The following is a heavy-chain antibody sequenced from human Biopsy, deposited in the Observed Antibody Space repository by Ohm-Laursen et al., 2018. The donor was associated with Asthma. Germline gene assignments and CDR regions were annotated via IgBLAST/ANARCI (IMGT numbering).Heavy chain of an antibody. D-gene: IGHD3-9*01. CDR1: GYTFISYA. J-gene: IGHJ3*02. CDR3: ARTYYDFLTGQVIDAFAI. V-gene: IGHV1-3*01. CDR2: INAGNGNT. Sequence: ATVKISCKASGYTFISYAIHWVRQAPGQRLEWMGWINAGNGNTKYSQKFQGRVTITRDTSASTAYMELSSLRSEDTAVYYCARTYYDFLTGQVIDAFAIWGQGTMVTVAS.